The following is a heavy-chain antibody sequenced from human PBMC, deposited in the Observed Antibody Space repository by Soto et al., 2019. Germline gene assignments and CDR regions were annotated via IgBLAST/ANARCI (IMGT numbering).Heavy chain of an antibody. CDR3: ARYRREAVAGYTLDN. Sequence: AETLSLTCTVSVGSISSNYWTWIRQPPGKGLEWIGYVYNSGSTNCNPSLKSRVTISEDTSKSQFSLKVNSMTAADTAVYYCARYRREAVAGYTLDNWGQGILVTVSS. J-gene: IGHJ4*02. CDR1: VGSISSNY. CDR2: VYNSGST. V-gene: IGHV4-59*01. D-gene: IGHD6-13*01.